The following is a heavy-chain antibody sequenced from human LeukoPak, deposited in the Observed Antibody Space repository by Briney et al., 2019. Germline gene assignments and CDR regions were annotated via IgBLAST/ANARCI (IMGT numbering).Heavy chain of an antibody. D-gene: IGHD2-21*02. CDR2: ISSSSSYI. Sequence: PGGSLRLSCAASGFTFSSYSMNWVRQASGKGLEWVSSISSSSSYIYYADSVKGRFTISRDNAKNSLYPQMNSLRAEDTAVYYYARDTGEVVTAIWGQGTLVTVSS. J-gene: IGHJ4*02. V-gene: IGHV3-21*01. CDR3: ARDTGEVVTAI. CDR1: GFTFSSYS.